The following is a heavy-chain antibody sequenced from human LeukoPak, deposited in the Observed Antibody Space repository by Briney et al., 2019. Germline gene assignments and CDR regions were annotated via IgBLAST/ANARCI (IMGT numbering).Heavy chain of an antibody. V-gene: IGHV4-4*09. CDR1: ATSISNYY. D-gene: IGHD3-22*01. CDR2: ISTSGST. Sequence: PSETLSLTCAVSATSISNYYWSWIRQAPGKGLEWIGYISTSGSTNYNPSLKSRVSISLDTSKNRFSLNLNFVTAADTAVYYCASPRSGYRYTFDYWGQGALVTVSS. CDR3: ASPRSGYRYTFDY. J-gene: IGHJ4*02.